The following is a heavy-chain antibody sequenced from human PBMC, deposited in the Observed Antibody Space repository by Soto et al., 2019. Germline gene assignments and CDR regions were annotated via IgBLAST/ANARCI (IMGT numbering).Heavy chain of an antibody. J-gene: IGHJ4*02. CDR2: ISYDGSNK. Sequence: PGGSLRLSCAASGFTFSSYGMHWVRQAPGKGLEWVAVISYDGSNKYYADSVKGRFTISRDNSKNTLYLQMNSLRAEDTAVYYCAKVSLPTTIPHVGPFDYWGQGTLVTVSS. CDR3: AKVSLPTTIPHVGPFDY. D-gene: IGHD3-9*01. V-gene: IGHV3-30*18. CDR1: GFTFSSYG.